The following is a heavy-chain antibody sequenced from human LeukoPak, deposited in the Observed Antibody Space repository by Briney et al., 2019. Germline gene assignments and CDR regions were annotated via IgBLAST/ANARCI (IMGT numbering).Heavy chain of an antibody. CDR2: MSFHGSTK. V-gene: IGHV3-30-3*01. CDR3: ARDEPQDVFDL. Sequence: GRSLRLSCVASGFNFNNSTIQWVRQAPGKGLEWVAVMSFHGSTKYYADSVKGRFTTSRDNSKNTLYLQMNRLRAEDTAVYYCARDEPQDVFDLWGQGTMVTVSS. J-gene: IGHJ3*01. CDR1: GFNFNNST.